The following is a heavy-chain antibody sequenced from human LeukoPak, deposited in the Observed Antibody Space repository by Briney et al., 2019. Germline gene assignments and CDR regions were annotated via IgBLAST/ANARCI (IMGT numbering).Heavy chain of an antibody. CDR2: IRDNAGEI. CDR3: ARRAPLEGDAFDI. V-gene: IGHV3-7*03. J-gene: IGHJ3*02. Sequence: GGSLRLSCAASGFTFSRYWMSWVRQVPGKGLEWVANIRDNAGEIYYVDSVKGRFTISRDNAKNSLYLQMNSLRASDTAMYYCARRAPLEGDAFDIWGQGTMVTVSS. CDR1: GFTFSRYW. D-gene: IGHD1-1*01.